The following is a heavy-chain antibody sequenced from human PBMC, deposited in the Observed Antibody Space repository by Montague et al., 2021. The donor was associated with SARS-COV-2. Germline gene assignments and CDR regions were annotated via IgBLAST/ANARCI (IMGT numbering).Heavy chain of an antibody. Sequence: SLSLSLSASGFTFSGYTMTWVRQAPGKGLEWVSSISGTSNSISYADSVKGRFTISRDNAKNSLFLQLNSLRAEDTAVYYCGEGQWLWGNDFWGQGTLVTVSS. D-gene: IGHD3-16*01. CDR2: ISGTSNSI. J-gene: IGHJ4*02. CDR3: GEGQWLWGNDF. CDR1: GFTFSGYT. V-gene: IGHV3-21*01.